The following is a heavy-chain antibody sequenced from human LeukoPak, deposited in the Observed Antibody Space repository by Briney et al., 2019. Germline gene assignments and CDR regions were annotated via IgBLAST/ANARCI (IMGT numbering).Heavy chain of an antibody. Sequence: PGGSLRLSCAASGFTFSSYAMHWVRQAPGKGLEWVAVISYDGSNKYYADSVKGRFTISRDNSKNTLYLQMNSLRAEDTAVYYCARNVITMLPFDYWGQGTLVTVSS. V-gene: IGHV3-30-3*01. D-gene: IGHD3-10*01. CDR3: ARNVITMLPFDY. CDR2: ISYDGSNK. CDR1: GFTFSSYA. J-gene: IGHJ4*02.